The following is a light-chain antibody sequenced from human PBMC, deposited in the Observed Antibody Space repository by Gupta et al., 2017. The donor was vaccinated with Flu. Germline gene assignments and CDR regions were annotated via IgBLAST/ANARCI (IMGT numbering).Light chain of an antibody. CDR2: QDS. CDR3: QAWDSSVEV. Sequence: SYELTQPPSVSVSPGQTASITCSGDKLGDKYACWYQQKPGQSPVLVIYQDSKRPSGIPERFSGSNSGNTATLTISGTQAMDEADYYCQAWDSSVEVFSGGTKLTVL. V-gene: IGLV3-1*01. J-gene: IGLJ2*01. CDR1: KLGDKY.